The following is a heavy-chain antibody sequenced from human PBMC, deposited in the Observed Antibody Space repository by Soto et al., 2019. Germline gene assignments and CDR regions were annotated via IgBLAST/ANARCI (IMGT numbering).Heavy chain of an antibody. J-gene: IGHJ6*02. V-gene: IGHV3-23*01. CDR2: ISGSGGST. CDR3: AKPPPRIRWGEDYYGMDV. Sequence: GESLKISCAASGFTFSSYAMSWVRQAPGKGLEWVSAISGSGGSTYYADSVKGRFTISRDNSKNTLYLQMNSLRAEDTAVYYCAKPPPRIRWGEDYYGMDVWGQGTTVTVSS. D-gene: IGHD3-16*01. CDR1: GFTFSSYA.